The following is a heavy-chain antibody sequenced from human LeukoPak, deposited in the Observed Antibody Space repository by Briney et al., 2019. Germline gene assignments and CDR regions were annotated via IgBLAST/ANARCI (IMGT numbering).Heavy chain of an antibody. Sequence: GGSLRLSCAASAFTFSDYSMNWVRQAPGKGLEWISYISGRSSTIYYADSVRGRFTISRDNAKNSMYLQMNSLRAEDTAVYYCARDRLTSGSYFFDYWGQGTLATVSS. D-gene: IGHD1-26*01. CDR1: AFTFSDYS. CDR2: ISGRSSTI. V-gene: IGHV3-48*01. CDR3: ARDRLTSGSYFFDY. J-gene: IGHJ4*02.